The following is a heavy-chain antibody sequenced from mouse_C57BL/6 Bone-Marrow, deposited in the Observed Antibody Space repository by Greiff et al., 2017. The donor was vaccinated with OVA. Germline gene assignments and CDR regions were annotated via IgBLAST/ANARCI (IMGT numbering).Heavy chain of an antibody. V-gene: IGHV14-4*01. CDR1: GFNIKDDY. J-gene: IGHJ2*01. CDR2: IDPENGDT. Sequence: VHVKQSGAELVRPGASVKLSCTASGFNIKDDYMHWVKQRPEQGLEWIGWIDPENGDTEYASKFQGKATITADTSSNTAYLQLSSLTSEDTAVYYCTTEAYYFDYWGQGTTLTVSS. CDR3: TTEAYYFDY.